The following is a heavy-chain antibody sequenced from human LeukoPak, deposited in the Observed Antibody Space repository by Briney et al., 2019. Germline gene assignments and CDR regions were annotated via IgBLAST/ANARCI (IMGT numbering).Heavy chain of an antibody. V-gene: IGHV1-2*02. J-gene: IGHJ4*02. Sequence: ASVKVSCKASGYTFTGYYMHWVRRAPGQGLEWMGWINPNSGGTNYAQKFQGRVTMTRDTSISTAYMELSRLRSDDTAVYYCARAKGIAAAGSFDYWGQGTLVTVSS. D-gene: IGHD6-13*01. CDR2: INPNSGGT. CDR1: GYTFTGYY. CDR3: ARAKGIAAAGSFDY.